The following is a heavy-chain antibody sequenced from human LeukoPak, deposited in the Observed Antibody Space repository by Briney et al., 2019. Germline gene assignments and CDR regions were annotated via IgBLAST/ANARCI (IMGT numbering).Heavy chain of an antibody. CDR2: IYYSGST. CDR3: ARADYYDSSGYYSPPNNGFDP. V-gene: IGHV4-39*01. CDR1: GGSISSSSYY. D-gene: IGHD3-22*01. J-gene: IGHJ5*02. Sequence: KTSETLSLTCTVSGGSISSSSYYWGWIRQPPGKGLEWIGSIYYSGSTYYNPSLKSRVTISVDTSKNQFSLKLSSVTAADTAVYYCARADYYDSSGYYSPPNNGFDPWGQGTLVTVSS.